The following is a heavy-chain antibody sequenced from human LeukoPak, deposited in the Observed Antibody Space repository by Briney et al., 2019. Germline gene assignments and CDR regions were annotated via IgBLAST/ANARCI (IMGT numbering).Heavy chain of an antibody. Sequence: KSSETLSLTCAVYGVSFSGYYWSWIRQPPGKGLEWIGEINHSGSTNYNPSLKSRVTISVDTSKNQFSLKLSSVTAADTAVYYCARALYRIAARTSRGYYYYMDVWGKGTTVTVSS. V-gene: IGHV4-34*01. CDR2: INHSGST. CDR1: GVSFSGYY. D-gene: IGHD6-6*01. CDR3: ARALYRIAARTSRGYYYYMDV. J-gene: IGHJ6*03.